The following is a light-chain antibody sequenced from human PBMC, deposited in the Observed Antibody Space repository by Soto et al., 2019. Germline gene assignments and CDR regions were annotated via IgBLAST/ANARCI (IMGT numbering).Light chain of an antibody. Sequence: EIVLTQSPATLSLSPGERATLSCRASQSVSSYLAWYQQKPAQAPRLLIYDASNRATGIPARFSGSGSGTDFTLTISSLEPEDFAVYYCQQRRGTFGPGTKVDIK. CDR1: QSVSSY. J-gene: IGKJ3*01. V-gene: IGKV3-11*01. CDR2: DAS. CDR3: QQRRGT.